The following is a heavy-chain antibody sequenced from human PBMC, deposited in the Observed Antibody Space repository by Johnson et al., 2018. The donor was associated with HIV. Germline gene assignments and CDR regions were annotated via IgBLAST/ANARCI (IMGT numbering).Heavy chain of an antibody. CDR1: GFIFSSYG. Sequence: QVQLVESGGGVVQPGGSLRLSCAASGFIFSSYGMHWVRQAPGKGLEWVAFIWYDGSKKYYVDSVKGRFTISRDNSKNTLYLQMNSLRAEDTAVYYCAKSSRVSTTFDAFDIWGQGTMVTVSS. CDR2: IWYDGSKK. D-gene: IGHD1-26*01. J-gene: IGHJ3*02. V-gene: IGHV3-30*02. CDR3: AKSSRVSTTFDAFDI.